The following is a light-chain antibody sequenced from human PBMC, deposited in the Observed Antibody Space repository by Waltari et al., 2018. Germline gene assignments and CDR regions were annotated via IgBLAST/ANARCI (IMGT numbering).Light chain of an antibody. CDR3: QQSYSTLQT. CDR1: QIISSY. CDR2: AAS. Sequence: DIQMTQSPSSLSASVGDRVTITCRASQIISSYLNWYQQKPGKAPKLLIYAASSLQSGVPSRFSGSGSGTDFTLTISSLQPEDFATYYCQQSYSTLQTFGQGTKLEIK. V-gene: IGKV1-39*01. J-gene: IGKJ2*01.